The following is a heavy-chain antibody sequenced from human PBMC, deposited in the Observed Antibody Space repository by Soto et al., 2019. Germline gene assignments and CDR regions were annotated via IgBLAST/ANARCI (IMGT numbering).Heavy chain of an antibody. V-gene: IGHV3-43*01. J-gene: IGHJ4*02. CDR2: ITSDGRTT. D-gene: IGHD1-26*01. CDR3: AKDFQRGSYRSSYFDY. Sequence: GGSLRLSCAASGFTFDDYTMHWLRQAPGKGLEWVSLITSDGRTTYYVDSVEGRFTISRDNSKNSLYLQMNSLTTEDTAFYYCAKDFQRGSYRSSYFDYWGQGTLVTVSS. CDR1: GFTFDDYT.